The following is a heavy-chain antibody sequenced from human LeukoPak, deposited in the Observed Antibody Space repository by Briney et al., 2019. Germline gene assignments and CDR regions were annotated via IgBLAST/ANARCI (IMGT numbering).Heavy chain of an antibody. Sequence: SMKVSCKASGGTFSSYAISWVRQAPGQGLEWMGGITPMVDTAKYAQKFQDRVTITTDESASTAYLDLTSLTSEDTAGYYCARGNWSDAFDVWGQGALVTVSS. CDR3: ARGNWSDAFDV. CDR1: GGTFSSYA. D-gene: IGHD1-1*01. V-gene: IGHV1-69*05. CDR2: ITPMVDTA. J-gene: IGHJ3*01.